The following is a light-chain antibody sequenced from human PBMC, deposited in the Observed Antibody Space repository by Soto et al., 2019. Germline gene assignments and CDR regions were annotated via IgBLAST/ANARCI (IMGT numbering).Light chain of an antibody. Sequence: QSALTQPRSVSGSPGQSVTISCTGTGNDVGAYNYVSWYQQHPGRPPKLIIYDVTKWPSGVPERFSGSKSGNTASLTISGLQAEDEADYFCCSYAGGYIYLFGTGTKLTVL. CDR3: CSYAGGYIYL. J-gene: IGLJ1*01. V-gene: IGLV2-11*01. CDR2: DVT. CDR1: GNDVGAYNY.